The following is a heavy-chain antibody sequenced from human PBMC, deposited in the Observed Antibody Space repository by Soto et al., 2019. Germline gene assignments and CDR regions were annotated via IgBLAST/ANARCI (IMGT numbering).Heavy chain of an antibody. CDR3: ARGYGPYSTVDY. CDR2: INHSGST. D-gene: IGHD6-13*01. Sequence: SETLSLTCAFYGWSFSGYYWSWIRQPPGKGLEWIGEINHSGSTNYNPSLKSRVTISVDTSKNQFSLKLSSVTAADTAVYYCARGYGPYSTVDYWGQGTLVTVSS. V-gene: IGHV4-34*01. CDR1: GWSFSGYY. J-gene: IGHJ4*02.